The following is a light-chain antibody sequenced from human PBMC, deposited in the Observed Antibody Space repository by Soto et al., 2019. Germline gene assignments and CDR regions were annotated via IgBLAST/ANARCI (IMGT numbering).Light chain of an antibody. Sequence: DIVMTQSPLSLSVTPGEPASISCRSSQSLLRSDGYGYLDWYLQKPGQSPQLLMYLGSKRASGVPDRFSGSGSDTDFTLRISRVEAEDVGVYYCMQPQHTPFTFGPGTKVDIK. CDR2: LGS. J-gene: IGKJ3*01. CDR3: MQPQHTPFT. V-gene: IGKV2-28*01. CDR1: QSLLRSDGYGY.